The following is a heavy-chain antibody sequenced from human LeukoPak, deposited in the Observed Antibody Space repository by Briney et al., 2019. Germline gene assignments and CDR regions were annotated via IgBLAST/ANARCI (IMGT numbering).Heavy chain of an antibody. Sequence: GSLRLSCAASGFTFSSYSMNWVRQAPGKGLEWVSYISSSSSTIYYADSVKGRFTISRGNAKNSLYLQMNSLRAEDTAVYYCARAGCNYDYVWGSYRTWYYFDYWGQGTLVTVSS. CDR2: ISSSSSTI. CDR3: ARAGCNYDYVWGSYRTWYYFDY. D-gene: IGHD3-16*02. V-gene: IGHV3-48*01. J-gene: IGHJ4*02. CDR1: GFTFSSYS.